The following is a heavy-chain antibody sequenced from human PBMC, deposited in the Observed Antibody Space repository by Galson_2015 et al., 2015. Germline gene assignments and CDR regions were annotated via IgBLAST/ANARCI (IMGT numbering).Heavy chain of an antibody. CDR3: ASWYTRGWYYFDY. V-gene: IGHV3-23*01. Sequence: SGFTFSSYAMTWVRQAPGKGLEWVSVISGTNDDAYYADSVKGRFIISRDNSKNTLYLQMNSLGAEDTAVYYCASWYTRGWYYFDYWGQGTLVTVSS. D-gene: IGHD6-19*01. CDR2: ISGTNDDA. CDR1: GFTFSSYA. J-gene: IGHJ4*02.